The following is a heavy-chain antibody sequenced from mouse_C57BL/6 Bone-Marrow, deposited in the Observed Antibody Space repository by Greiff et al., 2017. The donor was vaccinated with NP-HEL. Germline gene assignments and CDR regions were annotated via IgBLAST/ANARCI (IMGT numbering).Heavy chain of an antibody. CDR1: GFTFSSYA. CDR2: ISDGGSYT. V-gene: IGHV5-4*03. CDR3: ARYYGSSAWFAY. J-gene: IGHJ3*01. D-gene: IGHD1-1*01. Sequence: EVKLVESGGGLVKPGGSLKLSCAASGFTFSSYAMSWVRQTPEKRLEWVATISDGGSYTYYPDNVKGRFTISRDNAKNNLYLQISHLKSEDTAMYYCARYYGSSAWFAYWGQGTLVTVSA.